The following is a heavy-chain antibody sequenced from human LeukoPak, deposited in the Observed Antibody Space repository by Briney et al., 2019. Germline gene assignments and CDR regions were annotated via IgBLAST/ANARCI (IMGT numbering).Heavy chain of an antibody. CDR1: GYTFTGYY. V-gene: IGHV1-2*02. CDR3: ASQITVEGIDY. CDR2: INPNSGGT. J-gene: IGHJ4*02. D-gene: IGHD4-23*01. Sequence: ASVKVSCKASGYTFTGYYMHWGRQAPGQGLEWMGWINPNSGGTNYAQKFQGRVTMTRDTSISTASMELSRLRSADTALYYCASQITVEGIDYWGQGTLVTVSS.